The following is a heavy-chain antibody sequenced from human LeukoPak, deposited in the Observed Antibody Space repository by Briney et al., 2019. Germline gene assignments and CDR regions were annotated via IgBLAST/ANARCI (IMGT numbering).Heavy chain of an antibody. D-gene: IGHD5-18*01. CDR2: IYYSGRT. CDR1: GGSLSSSSYY. V-gene: IGHV4-39*07. Sequence: PSETLSLTCTVCGGSLSSSSYYWGWIRQPPGRGLEWLGSIYYSGRTYYNPSLKSRVTISVDTSKNQFSLKLSSVTAADTAVYYCARGPLTLLGYSYAPDYWGQGTLVTVSS. J-gene: IGHJ4*02. CDR3: ARGPLTLLGYSYAPDY.